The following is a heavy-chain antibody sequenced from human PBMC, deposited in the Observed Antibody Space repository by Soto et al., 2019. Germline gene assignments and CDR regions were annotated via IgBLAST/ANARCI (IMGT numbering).Heavy chain of an antibody. J-gene: IGHJ5*01. D-gene: IGHD1-1*01. Sequence: QVRLQQSGRVLVKPSQTLSLTCSVPDGSVSSDFYYWHWIRQRPGKGLEWIGYIYYSGTTYYNPSLTGRVAIAVDTSKNHLFLTLTSVTAADTAVYYCARGCQRVTGTYDSCGQGTLVTVSS. CDR1: DGSVSSDFYY. CDR2: IYYSGTT. V-gene: IGHV4-31*03. CDR3: ARGCQRVTGTYDS.